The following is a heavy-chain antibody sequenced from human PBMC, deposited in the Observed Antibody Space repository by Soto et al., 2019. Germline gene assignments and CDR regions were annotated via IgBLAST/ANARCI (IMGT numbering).Heavy chain of an antibody. J-gene: IGHJ4*02. V-gene: IGHV4-39*01. CDR1: GDSITSNSYF. Sequence: SQTLSLTCTVSGDSITSNSYFWAWIRQPPGKGLEWIGSIYYSGTTYYNPSLKGRVTISVDRSKNQFSLKLSSVTAAHTAVYYCARRFSVDYFDYWGQGALVT. CDR2: IYYSGTT. CDR3: ARRFSVDYFDY.